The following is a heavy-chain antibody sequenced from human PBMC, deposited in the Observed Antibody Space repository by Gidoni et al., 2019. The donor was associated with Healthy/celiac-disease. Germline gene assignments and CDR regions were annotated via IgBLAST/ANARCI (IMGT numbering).Heavy chain of an antibody. D-gene: IGHD5-12*01. CDR3: ARDGGEEGGYEYYFDY. V-gene: IGHV3-21*01. Sequence: EVQLVESGGGLVKPGGSLRLSCAASGFTFSSYSMNWVRQAPGKGLEWVSSISSSSSYIYYADSVKGRFTISRDNAKNSLYLQMNSLRAEDTAVYYCARDGGEEGGYEYYFDYWGQGTLVTVSS. CDR1: GFTFSSYS. CDR2: ISSSSSYI. J-gene: IGHJ4*02.